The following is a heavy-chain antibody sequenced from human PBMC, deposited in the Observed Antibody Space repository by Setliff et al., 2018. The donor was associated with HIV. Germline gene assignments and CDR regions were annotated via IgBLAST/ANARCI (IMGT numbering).Heavy chain of an antibody. V-gene: IGHV4-30-4*08. J-gene: IGHJ4*02. CDR1: GDSISSGDYY. Sequence: SETLSLTCTVSGDSISSGDYYWSWIRQPPGKGLEWIGNIYYSGSTYYNPSLKSRVTISVDTSKNRFSLRLTSVTAADTAVYYSARTNADGYNGVFDSWGQGTLVTVSS. CDR2: IYYSGST. D-gene: IGHD2-8*01. CDR3: ARTNADGYNGVFDS.